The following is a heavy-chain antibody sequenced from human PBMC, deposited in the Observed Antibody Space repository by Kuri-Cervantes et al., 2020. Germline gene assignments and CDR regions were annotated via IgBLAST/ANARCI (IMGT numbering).Heavy chain of an antibody. CDR2: VSGRGFST. D-gene: IGHD4-23*01. J-gene: IGHJ4*02. CDR1: GFTFSSYA. Sequence: GGSLRLSCAASGFTFSSYAMSWVRQAPGKGLEWVSGVSGRGFSTYYADSVRGRFTISRDNSKNTVYLQMNSLRAEDTAVYYCAKDLGGDTVIISGIIDYWGQGTLVTVSS. V-gene: IGHV3-23*01. CDR3: AKDLGGDTVIISGIIDY.